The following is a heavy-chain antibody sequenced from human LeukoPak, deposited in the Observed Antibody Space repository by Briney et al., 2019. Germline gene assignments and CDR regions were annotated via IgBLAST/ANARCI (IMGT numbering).Heavy chain of an antibody. Sequence: GGSLRLSCAASGFTFSNNAMSWVRQAPGKGLEWVSATTAGGDYTYYADSVKGRFTISRDNSKNTLYLQMNSLRAEDTAVYYCAKNIVLNVYAPGWWGQGTLVTVSS. CDR2: TTAGGDYT. J-gene: IGHJ4*02. D-gene: IGHD2-8*01. CDR3: AKNIVLNVYAPGW. CDR1: GFTFSNNA. V-gene: IGHV3-23*01.